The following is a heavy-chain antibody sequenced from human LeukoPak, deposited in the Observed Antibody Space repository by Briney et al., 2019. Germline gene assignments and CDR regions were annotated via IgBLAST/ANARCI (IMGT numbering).Heavy chain of an antibody. Sequence: ASVKVSCKASGGTFSSYAISWVRQAPGQGLEWMGGIIPIFGTANYAQKFQGRVTITADESTSTAYMELSSLRSEDTAEYYCARVPNYYDSSGYLPWGQGTLVTVSS. CDR1: GGTFSSYA. J-gene: IGHJ5*02. CDR2: IIPIFGTA. CDR3: ARVPNYYDSSGYLP. V-gene: IGHV1-69*13. D-gene: IGHD3-22*01.